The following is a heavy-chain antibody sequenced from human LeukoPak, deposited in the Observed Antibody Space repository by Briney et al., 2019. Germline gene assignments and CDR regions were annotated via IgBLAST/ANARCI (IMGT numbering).Heavy chain of an antibody. J-gene: IGHJ4*02. Sequence: GGSLRLSCAVSGFTFSNYAMTWVRQAPGKGLEWVSGISGSGAGTYYADSVKGRFTISRDNSKNTLYLQVNSLRAEDTAIYYCAKDYQGTVFGVLTLGSYFDYWGQGTLVTVSS. CDR3: AKDYQGTVFGVLTLGSYFDY. CDR2: ISGSGAGT. V-gene: IGHV3-23*01. D-gene: IGHD3-3*01. CDR1: GFTFSNYA.